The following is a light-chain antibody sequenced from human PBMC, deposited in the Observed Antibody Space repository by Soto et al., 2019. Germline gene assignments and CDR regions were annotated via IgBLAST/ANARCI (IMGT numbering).Light chain of an antibody. J-gene: IGKJ5*01. CDR3: QQYNNWPIT. V-gene: IGKV3D-15*01. Sequence: EVVMSQSPSTLSVSPGERATLSCRASQSVSSNLAWYQQKPGQAPRLLIYDASNRATGIPARFSGSGSGTGVTLTISSLEPEDFAVYYCQQYNNWPITFGQGTRLEIK. CDR1: QSVSSN. CDR2: DAS.